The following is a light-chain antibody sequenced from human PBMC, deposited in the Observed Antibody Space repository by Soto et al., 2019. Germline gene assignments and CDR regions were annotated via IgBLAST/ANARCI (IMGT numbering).Light chain of an antibody. CDR3: SSYTPSSTHVV. J-gene: IGLJ2*01. CDR2: DVS. V-gene: IGLV2-14*01. CDR1: SSDVGSYNY. Sequence: QSALTQPASVSGSPGQSITISCTGTSSDVGSYNYVSWYQQYPGKAPKLMISDVSNRPSGVSYCFSGSKSGNTASLTISGLQAEDEADYYCSSYTPSSTHVVFGGGTKLTVL.